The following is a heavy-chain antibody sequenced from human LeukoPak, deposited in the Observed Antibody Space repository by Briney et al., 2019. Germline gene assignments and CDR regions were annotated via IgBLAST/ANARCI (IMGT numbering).Heavy chain of an antibody. Sequence: GGSLRLSCTASGFTFGDYAMSWVRRAPGKGLEWVSYISSSSSTIYYADSVKGRFTNSRDNAKNPLYLQMNSLRADDTAVYYCARDWSGTNGLDLWGQGTLVTVSS. V-gene: IGHV3-48*04. J-gene: IGHJ5*02. CDR2: ISSSSSTI. CDR1: GFTFGDYA. D-gene: IGHD3-3*01. CDR3: ARDWSGTNGLDL.